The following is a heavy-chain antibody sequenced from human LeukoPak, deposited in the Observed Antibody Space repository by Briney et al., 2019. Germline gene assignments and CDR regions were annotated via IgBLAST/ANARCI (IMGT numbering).Heavy chain of an antibody. CDR1: GFTFSSYA. V-gene: IGHV3-64*01. J-gene: IGHJ4*02. Sequence: GGSLRLSCAASGFTFSSYAMHWVRQAPGKGLEYVSAISSNGGSTYYANSVKGRFTISRDNSKNTLYLQMNSLRAEDTAVYYSARRAGAYSHPYDYWGQGTLVTVSS. CDR3: ARRAGAYSHPYDY. CDR2: ISSNGGST. D-gene: IGHD4/OR15-4a*01.